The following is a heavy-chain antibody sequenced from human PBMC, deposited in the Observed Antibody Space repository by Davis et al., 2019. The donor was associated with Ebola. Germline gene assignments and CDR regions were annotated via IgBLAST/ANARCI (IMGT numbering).Heavy chain of an antibody. Sequence: PSETLSLTCTVSGDSINYYYWSWIRQTPGRGLEWIAYVSNSGSIGYNPSLKSRVTISMDTSKNQFSLRLNSVTAADTAIYYCAREGYRGGAFDYWGQGTLVPVSS. CDR1: GDSINYYY. J-gene: IGHJ4*02. CDR2: VSNSGSI. D-gene: IGHD2-21*01. CDR3: AREGYRGGAFDY. V-gene: IGHV4-59*12.